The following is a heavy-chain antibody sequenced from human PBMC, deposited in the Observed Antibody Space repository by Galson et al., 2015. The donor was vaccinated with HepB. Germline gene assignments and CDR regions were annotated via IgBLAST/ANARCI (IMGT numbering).Heavy chain of an antibody. J-gene: IGHJ4*02. D-gene: IGHD3-10*01. CDR3: ARDGTMVRGVRGRFFGY. V-gene: IGHV1-18*01. CDR1: GGTFSSYA. CDR2: ISAYNGNT. Sequence: SVKVSCKASGGTFSSYAISWVRQAPGQGLEWMGWISAYNGNTNYAQKLQGRVTMTTDTSTSTAYMELRSLRSDDTAVYYCARDGTMVRGVRGRFFGYWGQGTLVTVSS.